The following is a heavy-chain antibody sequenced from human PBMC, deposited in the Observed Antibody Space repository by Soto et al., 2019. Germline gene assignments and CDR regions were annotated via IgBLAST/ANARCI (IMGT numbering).Heavy chain of an antibody. J-gene: IGHJ4*02. CDR1: GFTFSSYG. CDR2: ISYDGSNK. D-gene: IGHD6-25*01. Sequence: PGGSLRLSCAASGFTFSSYGMHWVRQAPGKGLEWVAVISYDGSNKYYADSVKGRLTISRDNSKNTLYLQMNSLRAEDTAVYYCAKAATGHFDYWGQGTLVTVSS. CDR3: AKAATGHFDY. V-gene: IGHV3-30*18.